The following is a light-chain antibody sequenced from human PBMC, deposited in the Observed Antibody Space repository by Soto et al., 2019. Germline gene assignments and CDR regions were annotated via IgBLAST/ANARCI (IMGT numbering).Light chain of an antibody. CDR1: QSLLHSNGYNY. Sequence: DIVMTQSPLSLPVTPGEPASISCRSSQSLLHSNGYNYLDWYLQKPGQSPQLLIYLGSNRSSGVPDKLSGSGSGTDSTLKISRVEAEDVGDYYCMQALQTPRTFDQGTRLEIK. J-gene: IGKJ5*01. CDR2: LGS. CDR3: MQALQTPRT. V-gene: IGKV2-28*01.